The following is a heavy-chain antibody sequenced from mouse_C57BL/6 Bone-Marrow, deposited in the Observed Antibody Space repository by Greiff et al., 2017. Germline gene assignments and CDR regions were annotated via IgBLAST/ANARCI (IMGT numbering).Heavy chain of an antibody. CDR2: ISDGGSYT. V-gene: IGHV5-4*01. Sequence: EVKVVESGGGLVKPGGSLKLSCAASGFTFSSYAMSWVRQTPEKRLEWVATISDGGSYTYYPDNVQGRFTISRDNAKNNLYLQMSHLKSEDTAMYYCARDRRYGSPYWYFDVWGTGTTVTVSS. J-gene: IGHJ1*03. CDR1: GFTFSSYA. CDR3: ARDRRYGSPYWYFDV. D-gene: IGHD1-1*01.